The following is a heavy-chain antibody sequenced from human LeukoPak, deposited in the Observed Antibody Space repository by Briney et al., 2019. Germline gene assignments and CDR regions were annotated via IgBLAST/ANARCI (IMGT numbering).Heavy chain of an antibody. Sequence: ASVKVSCKATSRISWVRQATGQGLEWMGWIGTYGGDTYYAQKFQSRITVNTDTSTSTVYMELRNLRYDDTAVYYCARDLWNFYDDSGYNRDFDSWGQGTLVTVSS. CDR2: IGTYGGDT. D-gene: IGHD3-22*01. CDR1: TSR. V-gene: IGHV1-18*01. J-gene: IGHJ5*01. CDR3: ARDLWNFYDDSGYNRDFDS.